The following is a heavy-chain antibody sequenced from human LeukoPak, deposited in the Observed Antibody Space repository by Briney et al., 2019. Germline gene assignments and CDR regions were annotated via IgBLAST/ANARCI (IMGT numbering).Heavy chain of an antibody. Sequence: SETLSLTCTVSGGSISSYYWSWIPQPAGKGLEWIGRIYTSGSTNYNPSLKSRVTMSVDTSKNQFSLKLSSVTAADTAVYYCARHIAAAGQVYYYHYMDVWGKGTTVTVSS. D-gene: IGHD6-13*01. V-gene: IGHV4-4*07. CDR2: IYTSGST. CDR3: ARHIAAAGQVYYYHYMDV. CDR1: GGSISSYY. J-gene: IGHJ6*03.